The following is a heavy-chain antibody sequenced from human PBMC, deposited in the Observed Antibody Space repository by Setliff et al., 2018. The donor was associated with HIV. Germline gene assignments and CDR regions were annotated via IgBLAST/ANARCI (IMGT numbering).Heavy chain of an antibody. Sequence: PGGSLRLSCAASGFTFSNYAMSWVRQAPGKGLVWVSRINSDGSSTSYADSVKGRFTISRDNPKNMLYLQMNSLRGEDTAVYYCVRDITTCWDVWGQGTTVTVSS. D-gene: IGHD1-20*01. V-gene: IGHV3-74*01. CDR2: INSDGSST. CDR1: GFTFSNYA. J-gene: IGHJ6*02. CDR3: VRDITTCWDV.